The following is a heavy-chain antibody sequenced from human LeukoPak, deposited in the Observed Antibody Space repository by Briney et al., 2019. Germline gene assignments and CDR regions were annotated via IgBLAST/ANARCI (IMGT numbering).Heavy chain of an antibody. D-gene: IGHD3-10*01. CDR1: GFTFSSYS. CDR3: GRHRAGSGTYFIDY. J-gene: IGHJ4*02. V-gene: IGHV3-7*01. Sequence: GGSLRLSCVVSGFTFSSYSMIWVRQAPGKGLQWVANMKKDGSETKYVESVKGRFTISRDNAKNSLYLQMNSLRAEDTAVYYCGRHRAGSGTYFIDYWGQGTLVSVSS. CDR2: MKKDGSET.